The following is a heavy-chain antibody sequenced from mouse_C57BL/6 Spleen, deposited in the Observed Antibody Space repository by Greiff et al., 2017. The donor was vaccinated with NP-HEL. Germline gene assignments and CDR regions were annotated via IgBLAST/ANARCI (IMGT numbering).Heavy chain of an antibody. CDR1: GYAFSSSW. V-gene: IGHV1-82*01. CDR3: ARGRGWLLLDY. J-gene: IGHJ2*01. D-gene: IGHD2-3*01. CDR2: IYPGDGDT. Sequence: VKLMESGPELVKPGASVKISCKASGYAFSSSWMNWVKQRPGKGLEWIGRIYPGDGDTNYNGKFKGKATLTADKSSSTAYMQLSSLTSEDSAVYFCARGRGWLLLDYWGQGTTLTVSS.